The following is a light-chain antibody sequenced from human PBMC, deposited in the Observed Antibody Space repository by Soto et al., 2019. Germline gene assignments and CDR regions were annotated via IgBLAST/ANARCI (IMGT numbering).Light chain of an antibody. V-gene: IGLV2-14*01. CDR1: SSDVGDYNS. CDR2: EVS. J-gene: IGLJ2*01. Sequence: QSVLTQPASVSGSPGQSIAISCTGTSSDVGDYNSVSWYQQHPGKVPKLVIFEVSNRPSGVSNRFSGSKSGNTASLTISGLQAEDEADYFCSSYINNNTLVFGAGTQLTVL. CDR3: SSYINNNTLV.